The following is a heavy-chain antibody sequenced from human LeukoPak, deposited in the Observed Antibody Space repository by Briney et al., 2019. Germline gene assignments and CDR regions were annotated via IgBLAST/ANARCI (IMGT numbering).Heavy chain of an antibody. CDR2: IYWNDDK. J-gene: IGHJ4*02. Sequence: SGPTLVNRTQTLTLTCTFSGFSLSTRGVGVGWIRQPPGKALEWLALIYWNDDKRYSPSLKSRLTITKDTSKNQVVLTMTNMDPVDTATYYCAHSAIVVVPAAILFVFDCWGQGTLVTVSS. V-gene: IGHV2-5*01. CDR3: AHSAIVVVPAAILFVFDC. CDR1: GFSLSTRGVG. D-gene: IGHD2-2*02.